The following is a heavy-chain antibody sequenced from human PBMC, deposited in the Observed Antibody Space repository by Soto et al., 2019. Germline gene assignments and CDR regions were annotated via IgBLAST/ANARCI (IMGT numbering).Heavy chain of an antibody. CDR1: GYTFTDYY. Sequence: ASVKVSYKASGYTFTDYYMHWVRQAPGQGLEWMGWINPDSGGTNYAQKFQGRVTMTRDTSISTGYLQLSRLRSDDTAVYYCATLYYDVDKHEAFDIWGQ. V-gene: IGHV1-2*02. CDR3: ATLYYDVDKHEAFDI. CDR2: INPDSGGT. J-gene: IGHJ3*02. D-gene: IGHD3-10*02.